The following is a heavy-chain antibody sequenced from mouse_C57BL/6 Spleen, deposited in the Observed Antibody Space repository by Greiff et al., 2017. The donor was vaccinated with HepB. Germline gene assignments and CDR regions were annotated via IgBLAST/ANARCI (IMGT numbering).Heavy chain of an antibody. Sequence: QVQLQQPGTELVKPGASVKLSCKASGYTFTSYWMHWVKQRPGQGLEWIGNINPSNGGTNYNEKFKSKTTLTVDKSSSTAYMQLSSLTSEDSAVYYCARGGYDDYEFAYWGQGTLVTVSA. J-gene: IGHJ3*01. CDR1: GYTFTSYW. D-gene: IGHD2-4*01. CDR3: ARGGYDDYEFAY. CDR2: INPSNGGT. V-gene: IGHV1-53*01.